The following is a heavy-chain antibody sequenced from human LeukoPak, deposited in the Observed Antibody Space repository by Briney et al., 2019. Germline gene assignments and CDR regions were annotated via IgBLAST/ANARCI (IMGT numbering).Heavy chain of an antibody. J-gene: IGHJ4*02. CDR1: GYTLTGYY. V-gene: IGHV1-2*06. Sequence: ASVKVSCKASGYTLTGYYVYWGRQAPGQGLGWMGRINPNSGDTNYAQKFQGRVTMTRDTSISTAYMELSRLRSDDTAVYYCARVPTLSYYYDSSGYCDYWGQGTLVTVSS. CDR3: ARVPTLSYYYDSSGYCDY. CDR2: INPNSGDT. D-gene: IGHD3-22*01.